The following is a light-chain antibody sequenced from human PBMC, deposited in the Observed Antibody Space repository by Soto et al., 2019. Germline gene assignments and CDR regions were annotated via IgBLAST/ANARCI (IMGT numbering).Light chain of an antibody. CDR3: QQYANSPPT. Sequence: EIVLTQSPGTLSLSPGERATLSCRASQSVSSRYLDWYQQKPGQAPRLLIYGASSRSTGIPDSSSGCGSGTDFTLAISTLEPVYFVVYDYQQYANSPPTFGQGTKVEIK. V-gene: IGKV3-20*01. CDR2: GAS. CDR1: QSVSSRY. J-gene: IGKJ1*01.